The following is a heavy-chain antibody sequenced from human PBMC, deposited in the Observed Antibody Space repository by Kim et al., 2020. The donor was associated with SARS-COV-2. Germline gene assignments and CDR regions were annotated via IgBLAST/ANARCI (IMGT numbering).Heavy chain of an antibody. CDR3: ARAPDVLRYFDWLTPDY. CDR1: GFTFSDYY. J-gene: IGHJ4*02. Sequence: GGSLRLSCAASGFTFSDYYMSWIRQAPGKGLEWVSNISNGGSTIYHADSVKGRFTISRDNAKNTLYLQMNSLRAEDTAVYYCARAPDVLRYFDWLTPDYWGQGTLVTVSS. V-gene: IGHV3-11*04. CDR2: ISNGGSTI. D-gene: IGHD3-9*01.